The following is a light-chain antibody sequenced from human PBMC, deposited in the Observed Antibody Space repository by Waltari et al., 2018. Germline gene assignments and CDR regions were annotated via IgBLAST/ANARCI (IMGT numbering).Light chain of an antibody. J-gene: IGLJ1*01. CDR2: EGS. V-gene: IGLV2-23*01. CDR3: SSYAGSSTLYV. Sequence: QSALTQPASVSGSPGQSITISCTGTSSDVGSYNLVSWYQQHPGKPPKLMIYEGSKRPSGCSNRFSGSKSGNTASLTSSGLQAEDEADYFCSSYAGSSTLYVFGTGTKVTVL. CDR1: SSDVGSYNL.